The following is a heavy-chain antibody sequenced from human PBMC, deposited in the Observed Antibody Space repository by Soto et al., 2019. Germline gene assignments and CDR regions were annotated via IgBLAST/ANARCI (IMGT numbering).Heavy chain of an antibody. D-gene: IGHD6-13*01. CDR3: AGSLPGYSSSWYGAAP. J-gene: IGHJ5*02. CDR1: GGSISSYY. V-gene: IGHV4-59*01. Sequence: SETLSLTCTVSGGSISSYYWSWIRQPPGKGLEWIGYIYYSGSTNYNPSLKSRVTISVDTSKNQFSLKLSSVTAADTAVYYCAGSLPGYSSSWYGAAPWGQGTLVTVSS. CDR2: IYYSGST.